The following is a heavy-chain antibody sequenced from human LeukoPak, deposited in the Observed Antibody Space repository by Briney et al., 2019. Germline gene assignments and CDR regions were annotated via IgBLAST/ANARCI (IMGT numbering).Heavy chain of an antibody. Sequence: GGSLRLSCAASGFTFSNAWMSWVRQAPGKGLEWVGRIKSKTDGGTTDFAAPVTGRFTISRDDSKNTLYLQMNSLKSEDTAVYYCTTESGYEGLFDYWGQGTLVTVSS. D-gene: IGHD5-12*01. CDR2: IKSKTDGGTT. CDR1: GFTFSNAW. J-gene: IGHJ4*02. CDR3: TTESGYEGLFDY. V-gene: IGHV3-15*01.